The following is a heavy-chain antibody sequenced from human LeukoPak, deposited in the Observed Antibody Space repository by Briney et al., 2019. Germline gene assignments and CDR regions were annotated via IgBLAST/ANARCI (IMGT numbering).Heavy chain of an antibody. CDR1: GGSFSGYY. D-gene: IGHD2-15*01. CDR3: ARDSLVNCSGGSCYSGYFDY. J-gene: IGHJ4*02. V-gene: IGHV4-34*01. Sequence: SKTLSLTCAVYGGSFSGYYWSWIRQPPGKGLEWIGEINHSGSTNYNPSLKSRVTMSVDTSKNQFSLKLSSVTAADTAVYYCARDSLVNCSGGSCYSGYFDYRGQGTLVTVSS. CDR2: INHSGST.